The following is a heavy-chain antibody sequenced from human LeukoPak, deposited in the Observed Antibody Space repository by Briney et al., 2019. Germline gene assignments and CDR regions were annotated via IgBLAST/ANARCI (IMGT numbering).Heavy chain of an antibody. CDR2: INPNGGGT. CDR3: ATIPSVGGYWFDP. V-gene: IGHV1-2*02. J-gene: IGHJ5*02. D-gene: IGHD1-26*01. CDR1: GYTLTDYY. Sequence: GASVKVSCKASGYTLTDYYMQWMRQAPGQGLEWMGWINPNGGGTGYAQKFQGRVTMTRDTSINTAYMELFSLRSDDTAVYYCATIPSVGGYWFDPWGQGTLVTVSS.